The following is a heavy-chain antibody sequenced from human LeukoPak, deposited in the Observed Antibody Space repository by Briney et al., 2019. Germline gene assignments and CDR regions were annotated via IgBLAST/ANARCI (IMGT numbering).Heavy chain of an antibody. Sequence: GASVKVSCNISGYTLTDFSMHWVRQAPGKGLEWMGGFNREDDEAIYAPHFQGRVTVTEDTSTDTAYMELSSLRSEDAAVYYCATLDSYYDNSGRPLVPDWGQGTLVTVFS. V-gene: IGHV1-24*01. CDR1: GYTLTDFS. CDR2: FNREDDEA. CDR3: ATLDSYYDNSGRPLVPD. J-gene: IGHJ4*02. D-gene: IGHD3-22*01.